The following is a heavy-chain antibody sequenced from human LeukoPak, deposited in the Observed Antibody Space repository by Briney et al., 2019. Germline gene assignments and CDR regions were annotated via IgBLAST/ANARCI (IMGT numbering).Heavy chain of an antibody. CDR1: GGSISSYY. V-gene: IGHV4-59*01. CDR2: IYYSGST. CDR3: ARSPVSITGTTAVGGAGMNYYYYMDV. Sequence: PSETLSLTCTVSGGSISSYYWSWIRQPPGKGLEWIGYIYYSGSTNYNPSLKSRVTISVDMSKNQFSLKLSSVTAADTAVYYCARSPVSITGTTAVGGAGMNYYYYMDVWGTGTTVTVSS. D-gene: IGHD1-7*01. J-gene: IGHJ6*03.